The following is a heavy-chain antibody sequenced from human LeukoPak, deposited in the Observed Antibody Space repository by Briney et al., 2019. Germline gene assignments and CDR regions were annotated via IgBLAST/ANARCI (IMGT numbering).Heavy chain of an antibody. D-gene: IGHD6-19*01. CDR2: IRYDGSNK. CDR1: GFTFSSYG. J-gene: IGHJ4*02. V-gene: IGHV3-30*02. Sequence: PGGSLRLSCAASGFTFSSYGMHWVRQAPGKGLEWVAFIRYDGSNKYYGDSVKGRFTISRDNSKNTLYLQMNSLRAEDTAIYYCAKDKGVAGTGNYFHYWGQGTLVTVSS. CDR3: AKDKGVAGTGNYFHY.